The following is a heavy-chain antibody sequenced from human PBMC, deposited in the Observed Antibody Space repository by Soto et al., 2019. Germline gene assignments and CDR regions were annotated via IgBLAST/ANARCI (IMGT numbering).Heavy chain of an antibody. CDR1: GGSISSSNW. V-gene: IGHV4-4*02. Sequence: PSETLSLTCAVSGGSISSSNWWSWVRQPPGKGLEWIGEIYHSGSTNYNPSLKSRVTISVDKSKNQFSLKLSSVTAADTAVYYCARDPSALYDSSGCYFDYWGQGTLVTVSS. CDR2: IYHSGST. CDR3: ARDPSALYDSSGCYFDY. D-gene: IGHD3-22*01. J-gene: IGHJ4*02.